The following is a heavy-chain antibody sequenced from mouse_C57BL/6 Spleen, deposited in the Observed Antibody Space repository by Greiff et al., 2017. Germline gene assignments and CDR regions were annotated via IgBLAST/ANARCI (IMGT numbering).Heavy chain of an antibody. J-gene: IGHJ1*03. V-gene: IGHV2-2*01. CDR1: GFSLTSYG. D-gene: IGHD2-4*01. CDR2: IWSGGST. CDR3: AREIYYDYRYFDV. Sequence: QVQLKESGPGLVQPSQILSITCTVSGFSLTSYGVHWVRQSPGKGLEWLGVIWSGGSTDYNAAFISRLSISKDNSKSQVFFKMNSLQADDTAIYYCAREIYYDYRYFDVWGTGTTVTVSS.